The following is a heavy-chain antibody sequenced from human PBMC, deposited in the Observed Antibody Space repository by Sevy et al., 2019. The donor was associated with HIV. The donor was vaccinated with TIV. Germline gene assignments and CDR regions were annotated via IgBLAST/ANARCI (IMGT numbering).Heavy chain of an antibody. Sequence: GGSLRLSCAASGFTFNDYYMSWIRQAPGKGLEWVSYISSSGSITDYADSVKGRFTISRDNAKNSLYLQMNRLRAEDTAVYYCARDRAGGHFPNDAFDFWGQGTMVTVSS. CDR2: ISSSGSIT. D-gene: IGHD2-21*01. CDR3: ARDRAGGHFPNDAFDF. CDR1: GFTFNDYY. J-gene: IGHJ3*01. V-gene: IGHV3-11*01.